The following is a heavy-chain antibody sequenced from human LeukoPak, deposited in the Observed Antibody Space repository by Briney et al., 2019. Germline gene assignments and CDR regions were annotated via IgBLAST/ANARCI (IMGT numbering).Heavy chain of an antibody. Sequence: SETLSLTCTVSGGSISSYYWSWIRQPPGKGLEWIGYIYYSGSTNYNPSLKSRVTISVDTSKNQFSLKLSSVTAADTAVYYCARDNLVRYCSGGSCGGYYYCGMDVWGQGTTVTVSS. CDR3: ARDNLVRYCSGGSCGGYYYCGMDV. CDR2: IYYSGST. J-gene: IGHJ6*02. D-gene: IGHD2-15*01. V-gene: IGHV4-59*01. CDR1: GGSISSYY.